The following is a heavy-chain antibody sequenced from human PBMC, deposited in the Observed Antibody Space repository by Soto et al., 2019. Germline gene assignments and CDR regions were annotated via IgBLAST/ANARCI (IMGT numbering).Heavy chain of an antibody. CDR3: GRFEAAGSSHYYYYYGMDV. J-gene: IGHJ6*02. CDR1: GYSFTSYG. D-gene: IGHD6-13*01. CDR2: IDPSDSYT. V-gene: IGHV5-10-1*01. Sequence: GKSLKISCKGSGYSFTSYGISWVRQMPGKGREGMGRIDPSDSYTNYCPPFHGDLTTTADKYISSAALQWSSMKASDTATYYCGRFEAAGSSHYYYYYGMDVWGQGTTVTVSS.